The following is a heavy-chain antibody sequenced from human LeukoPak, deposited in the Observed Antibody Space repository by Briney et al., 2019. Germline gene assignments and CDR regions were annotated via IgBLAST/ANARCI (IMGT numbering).Heavy chain of an antibody. D-gene: IGHD2-2*01. CDR2: ISSSSSFK. Sequence: GGSLRLSCAASGFSFSTYAMHWVRQAPGKGLEWVSYISSSSSFKKYADSLKGRFTISRDNAKNLLSLQMNSLRAEDTAVYYCARGGWEIVVPAANAFDIWGQGTMVTVSS. J-gene: IGHJ3*02. CDR1: GFSFSTYA. CDR3: ARGGWEIVVPAANAFDI. V-gene: IGHV3-21*06.